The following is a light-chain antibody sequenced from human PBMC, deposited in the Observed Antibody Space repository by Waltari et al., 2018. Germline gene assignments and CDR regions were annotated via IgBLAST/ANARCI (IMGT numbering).Light chain of an antibody. J-gene: IGLJ1*01. CDR1: SGDIGHYDY. Sequence: QSALTQPASVSGSPGQSITISCTGTSGDIGHYDYVSWYQQHPGKAPKVIIYYVSPRPSGASNRFSGSKSGNTASLTISGLQAEDEADYFCSSYTSSSTLYVFGTGTKVTVL. CDR2: YVS. CDR3: SSYTSSSTLYV. V-gene: IGLV2-14*03.